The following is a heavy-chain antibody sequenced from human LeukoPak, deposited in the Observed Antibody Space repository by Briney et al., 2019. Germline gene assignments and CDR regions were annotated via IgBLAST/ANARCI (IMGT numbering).Heavy chain of an antibody. D-gene: IGHD3-22*01. V-gene: IGHV1-24*01. J-gene: IGHJ4*02. Sequence: ASVKVSCKVSGYTLTELSMHWVRQAPGKGLEWMGGFDPEDGETIYAQKFQGRVTMTEDTSTDTAYMELSSLRSEDTAVYYCATLNLDYYDSSGYFGLWGQGTLVTVSP. CDR1: GYTLTELS. CDR3: ATLNLDYYDSSGYFGL. CDR2: FDPEDGET.